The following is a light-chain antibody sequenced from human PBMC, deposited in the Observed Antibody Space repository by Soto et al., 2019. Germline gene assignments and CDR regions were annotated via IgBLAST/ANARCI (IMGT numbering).Light chain of an antibody. CDR2: AAS. CDR3: LQHRTYPFA. Sequence: DIQMTQFPSSLSASVGDRVTITCRASQGMRNDLGWYQQKPGKAPKRLIYAASSLQSGVPSRFSGSGSVTEFTLAISRLQREDSATFYCLQHRTYPFAFGQGSKVEIQ. V-gene: IGKV1-17*01. J-gene: IGKJ1*01. CDR1: QGMRND.